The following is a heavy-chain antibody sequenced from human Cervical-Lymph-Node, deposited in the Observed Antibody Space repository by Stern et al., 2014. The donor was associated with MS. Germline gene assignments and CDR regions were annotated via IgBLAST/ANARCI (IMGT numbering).Heavy chain of an antibody. J-gene: IGHJ4*02. V-gene: IGHV3-74*02. CDR3: ARGSIAMIRASAILFDY. Sequence: EVQLVESGGGLVQPGGSLRLSCAASGFTFSNYWMHWVRQSPGKGLVWVSRINPGGSSTTYADSVKGRFTISRDNAKNTLYLQMNSLRAEDTAVYYCARGSIAMIRASAILFDYWGQGTLVTVSS. CDR2: INPGGSST. D-gene: IGHD3-10*01. CDR1: GFTFSNYW.